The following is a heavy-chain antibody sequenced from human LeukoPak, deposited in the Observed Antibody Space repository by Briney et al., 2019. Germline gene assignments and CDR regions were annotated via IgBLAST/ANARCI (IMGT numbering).Heavy chain of an antibody. D-gene: IGHD3-10*01. CDR2: INPNSGGT. J-gene: IGHJ4*02. V-gene: IGHV1-2*02. CDR3: ARDLDYYGSGTHIDY. Sequence: ASVKVSCKASGYTLSCYYMYWVRQAPGQRLEWMGWINPNSGGTNYAQKFQGRVTMTRYTSISTAYMELSRLRSDDTAVYYCARDLDYYGSGTHIDYGSEGTLVTVSS. CDR1: GYTLSCYY.